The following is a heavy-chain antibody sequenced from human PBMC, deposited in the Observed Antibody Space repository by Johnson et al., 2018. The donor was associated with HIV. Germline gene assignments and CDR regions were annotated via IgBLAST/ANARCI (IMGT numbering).Heavy chain of an antibody. CDR2: IYSVGST. J-gene: IGHJ3*02. D-gene: IGHD3-3*01. CDR1: GFTVSSNY. CDR3: ARGGNRYYNFWSGYYRDAFDI. V-gene: IGHV3-53*01. Sequence: VQLVESGGGLIQPGGSLRLSCAASGFTVSSNYMSWVRQAPGKGLEWVSVIYSVGSTYYADSVKGRFTISRDHSKNTLYLQMNSLRAEDTAVYYCARGGNRYYNFWSGYYRDAFDIWGQGTMVTVSS.